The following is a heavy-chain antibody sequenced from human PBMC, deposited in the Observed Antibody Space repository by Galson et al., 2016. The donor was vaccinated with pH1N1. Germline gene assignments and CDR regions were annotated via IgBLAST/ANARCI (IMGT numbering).Heavy chain of an antibody. CDR3: VREARRAWWILPTKWFDP. D-gene: IGHD2-15*01. Sequence: CAISGDSVSSSNAAWNWIRQSPSRGLEWLGRTYYRSKWYNDYAPSVKSRITVKADTSKNQFSLQLKSVMPEDTAVYYCVREARRAWWILPTKWFDPWGQGTLVIVSS. CDR2: TYYRSKWYN. J-gene: IGHJ5*02. CDR1: GDSVSSSNAA. V-gene: IGHV6-1*01.